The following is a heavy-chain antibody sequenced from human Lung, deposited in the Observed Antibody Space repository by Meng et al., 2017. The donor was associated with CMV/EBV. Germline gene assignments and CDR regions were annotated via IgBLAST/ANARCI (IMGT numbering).Heavy chain of an antibody. CDR3: AREQGAMGGNYYYAMDV. J-gene: IGHJ6*02. CDR2: IKEDGSEK. V-gene: IGHV3-7*01. Sequence: GGSLRLSCAASGFIFSNYWMTWVRQAPGKGLEWVANIKEDGSEKSYVDSVKGRFTISRDNAKNSLSLEMNSLRAEDMAVYYCAREQGAMGGNYYYAMDVWGQGXTVTVSS. CDR1: GFIFSNYW. D-gene: IGHD3-10*01.